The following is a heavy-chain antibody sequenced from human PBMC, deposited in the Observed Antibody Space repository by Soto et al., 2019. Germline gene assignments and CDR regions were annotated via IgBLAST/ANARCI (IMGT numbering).Heavy chain of an antibody. J-gene: IGHJ5*02. V-gene: IGHV3-33*01. D-gene: IGHD3-9*01. CDR3: ARADLYYDILTGSNWFDP. CDR1: GFTFSSYG. CDR2: IWYDGSNK. Sequence: GGSLRLSCAASGFTFSSYGVHWVRQAPGKGLEWVAVIWYDGSNKYYADSVKGRFTISRDNSKNTLYLQMNSLRAEDTAVYYCARADLYYDILTGSNWFDPWGQGTLVTVSS.